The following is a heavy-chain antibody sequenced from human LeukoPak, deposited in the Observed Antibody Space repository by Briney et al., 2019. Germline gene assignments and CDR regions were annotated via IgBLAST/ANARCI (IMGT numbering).Heavy chain of an antibody. CDR1: GGSFSGYY. CDR2: INHSGST. J-gene: IGHJ5*02. Sequence: PSETLSLTCAVYGGSFSGYYWSWIRQPPGKGLEWIGEINHSGSTNYNPSLKSRVTISVDTPKNQFSLKLSSVTAADTAVYYCARDQGREDNWFDPWGQGTLVTVSS. V-gene: IGHV4-34*01. CDR3: ARDQGREDNWFDP.